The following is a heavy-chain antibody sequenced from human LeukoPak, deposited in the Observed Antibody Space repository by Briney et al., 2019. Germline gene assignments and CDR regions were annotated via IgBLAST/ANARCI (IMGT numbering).Heavy chain of an antibody. D-gene: IGHD3/OR15-3a*01. CDR1: GFTVSSNY. V-gene: IGHV3-53*01. Sequence: GGSLRLSCAASGFTVSSNYMSWVRQAPGKGLEWVSVIYSGGSTYYADSVKGRFTISRGNSKNTLYLQMNSLRAEDTAVYYCAREPFGLDAFDIWGQGTMVTVSS. J-gene: IGHJ3*02. CDR2: IYSGGST. CDR3: AREPFGLDAFDI.